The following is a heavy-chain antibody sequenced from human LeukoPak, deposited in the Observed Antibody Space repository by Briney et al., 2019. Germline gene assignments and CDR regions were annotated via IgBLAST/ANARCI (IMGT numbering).Heavy chain of an antibody. Sequence: GGSLRLPCAASGFTFSSYAMSWVRQAPGKGLEWVSGISSGGGTYYADSVKGRFTISRDNSKNTLYLQMNNLRAEDTAVYYCAKDGYSNSRYDWFDPWGQGTLVTVSS. CDR1: GFTFSSYA. CDR3: AKDGYSNSRYDWFDP. D-gene: IGHD6-13*01. V-gene: IGHV3-23*01. CDR2: ISSGGGT. J-gene: IGHJ5*02.